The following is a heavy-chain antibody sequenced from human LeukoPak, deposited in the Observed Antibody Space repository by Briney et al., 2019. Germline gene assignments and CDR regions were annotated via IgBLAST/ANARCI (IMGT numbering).Heavy chain of an antibody. CDR1: GFTFSSYG. CDR2: ISYDGSNK. CDR3: ARDSSSSWYIFGPPIASFDY. Sequence: GGSLRLSCAASGFTFSSYGMHWVRQAPGKGLEWVAVISYDGSNKYYADSVKGRFTISRDNSKNTLYLQMNSLRSEDTAVYYCARDSSSSWYIFGPPIASFDYWGQGTLVTVSS. D-gene: IGHD6-13*01. J-gene: IGHJ4*02. V-gene: IGHV3-30*03.